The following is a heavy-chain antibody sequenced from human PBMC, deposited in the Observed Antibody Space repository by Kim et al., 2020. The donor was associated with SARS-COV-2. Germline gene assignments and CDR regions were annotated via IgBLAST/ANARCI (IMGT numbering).Heavy chain of an antibody. D-gene: IGHD5-12*01. V-gene: IGHV4-39*07. Sequence: GSTYYNPSLKSRVTISVDTSKNQFSLKLSSVTAADTAVYYCAGSGYDFDYWGQGTLVTVSS. CDR3: AGSGYDFDY. CDR2: GST. J-gene: IGHJ4*02.